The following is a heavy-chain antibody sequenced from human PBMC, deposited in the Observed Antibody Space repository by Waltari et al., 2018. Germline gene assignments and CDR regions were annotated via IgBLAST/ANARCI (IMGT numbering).Heavy chain of an antibody. CDR2: ISSSGDST. J-gene: IGHJ4*02. CDR3: AKDRDESQPYCGSDCYWDS. Sequence: EVQLLESGGGLVQPGGSLRLSCAASGFTFKNYDMSWVRQGPGKGVEWVVAISSSGDSTRYGDSVKGRFTSSRDNSKNILYLQLKSLRAEDTAVYYCAKDRDESQPYCGSDCYWDSWGQGTLVTVSS. V-gene: IGHV3-23*01. D-gene: IGHD2-21*01. CDR1: GFTFKNYD.